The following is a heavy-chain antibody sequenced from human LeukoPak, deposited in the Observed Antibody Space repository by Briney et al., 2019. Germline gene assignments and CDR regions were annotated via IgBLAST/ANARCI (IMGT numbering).Heavy chain of an antibody. D-gene: IGHD5-18*01. V-gene: IGHV3-7*03. CDR1: GFTFSSYW. J-gene: IGHJ4*02. CDR3: AKDTDGGYSYGWSFDY. CDR2: IKQDGSEK. Sequence: GGSLRLSCAASGFTFSSYWMSWVRQAPGKGLEWVANIKQDGSEKYYADSVKGRFTISRDNSKNSLYLQMNSLRTEDTALYYCAKDTDGGYSYGWSFDYWGQGTLVTVSS.